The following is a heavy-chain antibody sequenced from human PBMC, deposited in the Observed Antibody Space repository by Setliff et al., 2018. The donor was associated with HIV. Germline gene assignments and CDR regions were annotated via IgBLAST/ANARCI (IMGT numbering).Heavy chain of an antibody. CDR2: ISRYSGNT. J-gene: IGHJ6*02. V-gene: IGHV1-18*01. D-gene: IGHD3-22*01. Sequence: ASVKVSCKAAGYTFSDYGIAWVRQAPGQGLEWMGWISRYSGNTLYAQKFQGRVTMTTDTSTGTAYMELRSLRSDDTAVYYCARGAYDSTDTYYYYGIDVWGQGTSVTVSS. CDR3: ARGAYDSTDTYYYYGIDV. CDR1: GYTFSDYG.